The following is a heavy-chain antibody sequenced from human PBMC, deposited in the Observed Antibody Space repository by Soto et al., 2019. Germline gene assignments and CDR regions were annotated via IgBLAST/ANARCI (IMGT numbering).Heavy chain of an antibody. J-gene: IGHJ4*02. D-gene: IGHD6-13*01. CDR3: AKAMGIAAHRGEFDY. CDR2: ISWNSGSI. Sequence: GGSLRLSCAASGFTFDDYAMHWVRQAPGKGLEWVSGISWNSGSIGYADSVEGRFTISRDNAKNSLYLQMNSLRAEDTALYYCAKAMGIAAHRGEFDYWGQGTLVTVSS. CDR1: GFTFDDYA. V-gene: IGHV3-9*01.